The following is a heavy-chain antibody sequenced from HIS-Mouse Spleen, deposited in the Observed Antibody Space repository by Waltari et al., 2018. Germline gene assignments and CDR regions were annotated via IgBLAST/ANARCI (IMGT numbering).Heavy chain of an antibody. J-gene: IGHJ2*01. Sequence: QLQLQESGPGLVTPSETLSLTCTVSGGSIRSSSYYLVWIRQPPGKGLEWIGSIYYSGSTYYNPSLKSRVTISVDTSKNQFSLKLSSVTAADTAVYYCAREIPYSSSWYDWYFDLWGRGTLVTVSS. CDR1: GGSIRSSSYY. V-gene: IGHV4-39*07. D-gene: IGHD6-13*01. CDR2: IYYSGST. CDR3: AREIPYSSSWYDWYFDL.